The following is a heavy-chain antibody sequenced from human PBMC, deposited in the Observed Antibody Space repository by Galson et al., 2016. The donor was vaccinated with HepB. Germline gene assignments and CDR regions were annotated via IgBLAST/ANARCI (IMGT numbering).Heavy chain of an antibody. V-gene: IGHV3-21*06. CDR2: ISRSSTYI. Sequence: SLRLSCAASGFTFSNYSINWVRQAPGKGLEWVSSISRSSTYIYYADSVKGRFTTSRDNAKNSLFLQMNSLRAEDTAVYYCAGDTDMGYHFYYYGMDVWGQGTTVTVSS. CDR3: AGDTDMGYHFYYYGMDV. J-gene: IGHJ6*02. D-gene: IGHD5-18*01. CDR1: GFTFSNYS.